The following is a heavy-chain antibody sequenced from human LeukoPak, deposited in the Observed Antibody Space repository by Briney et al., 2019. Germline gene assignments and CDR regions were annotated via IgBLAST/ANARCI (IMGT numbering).Heavy chain of an antibody. Sequence: EASVKVSCKASGYTFTGYYMHWVRQAPGQGLEWMGWINPNSGGTNYAQKFQGRVSMTRDTSISTAFMDLTTLTSDDTAVYYCARVYRISLNDAFDIWGQGTVVSVSS. CDR1: GYTFTGYY. CDR2: INPNSGGT. D-gene: IGHD2-15*01. J-gene: IGHJ3*02. V-gene: IGHV1-2*02. CDR3: ARVYRISLNDAFDI.